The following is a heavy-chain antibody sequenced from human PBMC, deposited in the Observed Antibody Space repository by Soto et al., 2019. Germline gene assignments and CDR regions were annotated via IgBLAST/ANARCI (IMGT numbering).Heavy chain of an antibody. Sequence: QVQLVQSGAEVKKPGASVKVSCKASGYTFTSYGISWVRQAPGQGLEWMGWISAYNGNTNYAQKLQGRVTMTTDTSTSTAYMELRSLRSDYTAVYYCARDQGYCSGGSCYSSGFDYWGQGTLVTVSS. D-gene: IGHD2-15*01. CDR3: ARDQGYCSGGSCYSSGFDY. CDR1: GYTFTSYG. J-gene: IGHJ4*02. V-gene: IGHV1-18*01. CDR2: ISAYNGNT.